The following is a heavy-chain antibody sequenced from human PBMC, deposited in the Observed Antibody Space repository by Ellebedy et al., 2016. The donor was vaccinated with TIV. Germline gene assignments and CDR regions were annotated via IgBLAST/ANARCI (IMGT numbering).Heavy chain of an antibody. V-gene: IGHV3-53*01. CDR1: GFTVSNSY. J-gene: IGHJ4*02. CDR3: ARDGRGSGSLDF. Sequence: GESLKISXAASGFTVSNSYMNWVRQAPGRGLEWVSAIYSGGSTYYADSVKGRFTISRDNSKNTLYLQMNSLRGEDTAVYYCARDGRGSGSLDFWGQGTLVTVSS. CDR2: IYSGGST. D-gene: IGHD3-10*01.